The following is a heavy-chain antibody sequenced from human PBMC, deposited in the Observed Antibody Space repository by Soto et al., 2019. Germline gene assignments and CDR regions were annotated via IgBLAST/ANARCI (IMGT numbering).Heavy chain of an antibody. J-gene: IGHJ4*02. CDR2: ISWNSGSI. D-gene: IGHD3-10*01. CDR3: AKDSTTMVRGGRFDY. Sequence: GGSLRLSCAASGFTFDDYAMHWVRQAPGKGLEWVSGISWNSGSIGYADSVKGRFTISRDNAKNSLYLQMNSLRAEDTALYYCAKDSTTMVRGGRFDYWGQGTLVTVSS. V-gene: IGHV3-9*01. CDR1: GFTFDDYA.